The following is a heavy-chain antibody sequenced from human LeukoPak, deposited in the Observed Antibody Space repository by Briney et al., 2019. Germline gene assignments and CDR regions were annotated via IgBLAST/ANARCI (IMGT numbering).Heavy chain of an antibody. CDR2: ISYDGSNK. V-gene: IGHV3-30*18. Sequence: PGRSLRLSCAASGFTFSSYGMHWVRQAPGKGLEWVAVISYDGSNKYYADSVKGRFTISRDNSKNTLYLQMNSLRAEDTAVYYCAKSKAATVTTYYYYGMDVWGQGTTVTVSS. J-gene: IGHJ6*02. CDR1: GFTFSSYG. CDR3: AKSKAATVTTYYYYGMDV. D-gene: IGHD4-17*01.